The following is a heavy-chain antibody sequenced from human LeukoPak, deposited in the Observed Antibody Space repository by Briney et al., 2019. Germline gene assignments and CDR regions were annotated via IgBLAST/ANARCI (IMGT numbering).Heavy chain of an antibody. CDR2: INHSGST. V-gene: IGHV4-38-2*02. Sequence: PSETLSLTCTVSGYSISSGYYWGWIRQPPGKGLEWIGEINHSGSTNYNPSLKSRVTISVDTSKNQFSLKLSSVTAADTAVYYCARYTTTAYNWFDPWGQGTLVTVSS. D-gene: IGHD4-17*01. CDR3: ARYTTTAYNWFDP. CDR1: GYSISSGYY. J-gene: IGHJ5*02.